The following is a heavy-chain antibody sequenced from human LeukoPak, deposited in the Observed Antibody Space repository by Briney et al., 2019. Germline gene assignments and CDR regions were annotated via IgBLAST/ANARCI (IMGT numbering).Heavy chain of an antibody. D-gene: IGHD6-25*01. Sequence: PGGSLRLSCAASGFTFSSFEMIWVRQAPGKGLEWLSYISSSGSTIYYADSVKGRFTISRDNAKNSLFLQMNSLRAEDTAVYYCAREAAYYFDYWGQGTLVTVSS. CDR1: GFTFSSFE. CDR3: AREAAYYFDY. J-gene: IGHJ4*02. V-gene: IGHV3-48*03. CDR2: ISSSGSTI.